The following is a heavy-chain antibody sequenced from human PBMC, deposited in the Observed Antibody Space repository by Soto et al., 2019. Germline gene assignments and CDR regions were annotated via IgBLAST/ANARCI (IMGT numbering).Heavy chain of an antibody. V-gene: IGHV1-46*01. CDR2: INPSAGST. Sequence: QVQLVQSGTEVKKPGASVKVSCKASGYTFTSYYLHWVRQAPGQGLEWLGIINPSAGSTNYAQKFQARVTVTRDTSTSTVYMELSSLRSENTAVYYCVRGLLKDAFDIWGQGTMVTVSS. CDR1: GYTFTSYY. D-gene: IGHD2-15*01. J-gene: IGHJ3*02. CDR3: VRGLLKDAFDI.